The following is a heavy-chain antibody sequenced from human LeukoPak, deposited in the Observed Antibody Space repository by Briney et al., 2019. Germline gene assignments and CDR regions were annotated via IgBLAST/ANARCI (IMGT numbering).Heavy chain of an antibody. CDR2: ISSSSSYI. V-gene: IGHV3-21*01. CDR3: ARDDGSGSYYYYGMDV. CDR1: GFTFSSYS. J-gene: IGHJ6*04. D-gene: IGHD3-10*01. Sequence: GGSLRLSCAASGFTFSSYSMNWVRQAPGKGLEWVSSISSSSSYIYYADSVKGRFTISRDNAKNTLYLQMNSLRAEDTAVYYCARDDGSGSYYYYGMDVWGKGTTVTVSS.